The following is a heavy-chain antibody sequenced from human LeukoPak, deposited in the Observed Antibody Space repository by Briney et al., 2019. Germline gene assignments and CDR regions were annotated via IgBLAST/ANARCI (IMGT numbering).Heavy chain of an antibody. J-gene: IGHJ4*02. D-gene: IGHD3-3*01. CDR3: AKETVTYYDFWSGYGT. Sequence: ISGSGGSTYYADSVKGRFTISRDNSKNTLYLQMNSLRAEDTAVYYCAKETVTYYDFWSGYGTWGQGTLVTVSS. V-gene: IGHV3-23*01. CDR2: ISGSGGST.